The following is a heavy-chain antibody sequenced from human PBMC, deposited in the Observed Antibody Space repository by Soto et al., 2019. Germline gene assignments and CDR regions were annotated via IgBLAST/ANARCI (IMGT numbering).Heavy chain of an antibody. D-gene: IGHD4-4*01. CDR2: LNPHSGAT. V-gene: IGHV1-2*02. CDR3: ATAKRGTVSLLAD. J-gene: IGHJ4*02. Sequence: QVQLVQSGAELRKSGASVKVSCKASGYPLSDNHIHWVRQAPGQGLEWMGWLNPHSGATAYAPKYQGRVTLTRDTSLSTSYMELSALKSDDTAVYYCATAKRGTVSLLADWGQGTLVTVSS. CDR1: GYPLSDNH.